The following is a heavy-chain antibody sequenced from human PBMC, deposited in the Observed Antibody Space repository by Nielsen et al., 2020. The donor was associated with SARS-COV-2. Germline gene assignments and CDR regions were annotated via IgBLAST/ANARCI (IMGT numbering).Heavy chain of an antibody. D-gene: IGHD6-13*01. CDR1: GFTFGDYA. CDR3: TRGTYSSSSPLHYYYYYGMDV. J-gene: IGHJ6*02. V-gene: IGHV3-49*04. Sequence: GSLRLSCTASGFTFGDYAMSWVRQAPGKGLEWVGFIRSKAYGGTTEYAASVKGRFTISRDDSKSIAYLQMNSLKTEDTAVYYCTRGTYSSSSPLHYYYYYGMDVWGQGTTVTVSS. CDR2: IRSKAYGGTT.